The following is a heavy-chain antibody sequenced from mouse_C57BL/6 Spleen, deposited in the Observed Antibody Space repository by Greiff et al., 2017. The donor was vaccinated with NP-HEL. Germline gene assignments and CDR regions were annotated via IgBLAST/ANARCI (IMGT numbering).Heavy chain of an antibody. CDR3: ARHGSSFLYAMDY. D-gene: IGHD1-1*01. CDR2: ISSGSSTI. J-gene: IGHJ4*01. CDR1: GFTFSDYG. Sequence: EVKLVESGGGLVKPGGSLKLSCAASGFTFSDYGMHWVRQAPEKGLEWVAYISSGSSTIYYADTVKGRFTISRDNAKNTLFLQMTSLRSEDTAMYYCARHGSSFLYAMDYWGQGTSVTVSS. V-gene: IGHV5-17*01.